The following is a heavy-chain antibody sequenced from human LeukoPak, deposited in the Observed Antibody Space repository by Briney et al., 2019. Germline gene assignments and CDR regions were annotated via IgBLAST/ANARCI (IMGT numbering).Heavy chain of an antibody. V-gene: IGHV3-33*01. D-gene: IGHD3-10*01. CDR1: GFTFSRDA. J-gene: IGHJ4*02. CDR2: IGNDGSKK. Sequence: GGSLRLSCAASGFTFSRDAMHWVRQAPGNGLEWVAVIGNDGSKKYYVESVKGRFTISRDNSKSTLYLQMNSLRAEDTAVYYCARDYYNSGSHYFDYWGQGTLVTVSS. CDR3: ARDYYNSGSHYFDY.